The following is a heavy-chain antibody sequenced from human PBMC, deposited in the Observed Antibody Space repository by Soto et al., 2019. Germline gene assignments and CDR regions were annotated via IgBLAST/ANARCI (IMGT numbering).Heavy chain of an antibody. D-gene: IGHD3-10*01. Sequence: GGSLRLSCAASGFTVSSNYMSWVRQAPGKGLEWVSVIYSGGSTYYADSVKGRFTISRDNSKNTLYLQMNSLRAEDTAVFYWARDRGGDDYFDYWGQGTLVTVSS. CDR2: IYSGGST. V-gene: IGHV3-66*01. J-gene: IGHJ4*02. CDR3: ARDRGGDDYFDY. CDR1: GFTVSSNY.